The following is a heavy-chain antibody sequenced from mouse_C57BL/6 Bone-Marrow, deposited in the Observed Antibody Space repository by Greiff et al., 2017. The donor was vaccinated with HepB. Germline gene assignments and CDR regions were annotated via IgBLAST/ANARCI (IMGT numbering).Heavy chain of an antibody. J-gene: IGHJ4*01. CDR2: IWSDGST. D-gene: IGHD2-5*01. V-gene: IGHV2-6-1*01. Sequence: QVQLKQSGPGLVAPSQSLSITCTVSGFSLTSYGVHWVRQPPGKGLEWLVVIWSDGSTTYNSALKSRLSISKDNSKSQVFLKMNSLQTDDTAMYYCARHGHYRNPSAMDYWGQGTSVTVSS. CDR3: ARHGHYRNPSAMDY. CDR1: GFSLTSYG.